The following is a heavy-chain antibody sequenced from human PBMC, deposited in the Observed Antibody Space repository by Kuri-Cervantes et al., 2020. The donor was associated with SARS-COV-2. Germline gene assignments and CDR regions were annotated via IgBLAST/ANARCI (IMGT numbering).Heavy chain of an antibody. V-gene: IGHV4-38-2*02. CDR1: GYSISSGYY. J-gene: IGHJ4*02. CDR2: IYYSGST. Sequence: ESLKISCTVSGYSISSGYYWGWIRQPPGKGLEWIGSIYYSGSTYYNPSLKSRVTISVDTSKNQFSLKLSSVTAADTAVYYCAGRGSPTRGYYWGQGTLVTVSS. CDR3: AGRGSPTRGYY. D-gene: IGHD3-16*01.